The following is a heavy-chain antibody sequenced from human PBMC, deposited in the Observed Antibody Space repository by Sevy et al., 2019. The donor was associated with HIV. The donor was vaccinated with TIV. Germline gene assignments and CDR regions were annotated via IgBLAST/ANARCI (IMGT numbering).Heavy chain of an antibody. V-gene: IGHV3-30*04. J-gene: IGHJ6*02. CDR2: ISYDGSNK. D-gene: IGHD6-6*01. CDR3: ARDGGQLVRYPPSIYYYYGMDV. Sequence: GGSLRLSCAASGFTFSSYAMHWVRQAPGKGLEWVAVISYDGSNKYYADSVKGRFTISRDNSKNTLYLQMNSLRAEDTAVYYCARDGGQLVRYPPSIYYYYGMDVWGQGTTVTVSS. CDR1: GFTFSSYA.